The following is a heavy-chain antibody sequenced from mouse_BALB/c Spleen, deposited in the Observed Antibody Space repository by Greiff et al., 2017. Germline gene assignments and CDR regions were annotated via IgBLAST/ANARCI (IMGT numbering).Heavy chain of an antibody. D-gene: IGHD2-1*01. V-gene: IGHV1-87*01. CDR1: GYTFTSYW. Sequence: QVQLQQSGAELARPGASVKLSCKASGYTFTSYWMQWVKQRPGQGLEWIGAIYPGDGDTRYTQKFKGKATLTADKSSSTAYMQLSSLASEDSAVYYCARSGGNLGMDYWGQGTSVTVSS. CDR2: IYPGDGDT. CDR3: ARSGGNLGMDY. J-gene: IGHJ4*01.